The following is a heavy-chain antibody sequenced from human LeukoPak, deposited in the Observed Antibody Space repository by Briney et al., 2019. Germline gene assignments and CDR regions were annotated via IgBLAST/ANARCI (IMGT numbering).Heavy chain of an antibody. CDR2: FDPEDGET. Sequence: GGFDPEDGETIYAQKFQGRVTMTEDTSTDTAYMELSSLRSEDTAVYYCATAPGLYYLFDYWGQGTLVTVSS. CDR3: ATAPGLYYLFDY. V-gene: IGHV1-24*01. J-gene: IGHJ4*02. D-gene: IGHD3-22*01.